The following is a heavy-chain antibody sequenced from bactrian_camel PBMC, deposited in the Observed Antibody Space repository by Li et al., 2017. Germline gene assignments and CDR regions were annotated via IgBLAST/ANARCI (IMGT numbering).Heavy chain of an antibody. CDR2: ADSDGTP. V-gene: IGHV3S53*01. CDR1: GYVNHTIC. J-gene: IGHJ4*01. D-gene: IGHD1*01. Sequence: VQLVESGGGSVQAGGSLRLSCAASGYVNHTICLAWFRQAPGKAREGVAAADSDGTPTYADSVKGRFTASKDNAKSIFSLDMSNLKPEDTAMYYCAVATDCRWTGYPYWTPAPNNMGQGTQVTVS.